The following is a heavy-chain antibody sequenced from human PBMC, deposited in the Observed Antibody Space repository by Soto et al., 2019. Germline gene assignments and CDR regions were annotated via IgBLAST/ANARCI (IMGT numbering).Heavy chain of an antibody. J-gene: IGHJ6*02. CDR3: ARGGLQGVYYGMDI. CDR2: RWYDGSNQ. V-gene: IGHV3-33*01. CDR1: GFTFSSCG. Sequence: GGSLRLSCAASGFTFSSCGMHWVRQAPGKGLEWVAIRWYDGSNQYYADSVKGRFTISRDNSKNTLYLQMNSLRAEDTAVYYCARGGLQGVYYGMDICAQRTTVTVS. D-gene: IGHD4-4*01.